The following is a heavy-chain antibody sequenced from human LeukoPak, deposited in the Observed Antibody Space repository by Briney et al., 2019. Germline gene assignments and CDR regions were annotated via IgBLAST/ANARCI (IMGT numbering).Heavy chain of an antibody. V-gene: IGHV3-11*01. CDR3: ARVWYSGSYPLDY. Sequence: GGSLRLSCAASGFTFSDYYMSWIRQTPGKGLEWVSCISSSGSTIYYADSAKGRFTISRDNTKNSLYLQMNSLRAEDTAFYYCARVWYSGSYPLDYWGQGTLVTVSS. D-gene: IGHD1-26*01. CDR2: ISSSGSTI. CDR1: GFTFSDYY. J-gene: IGHJ4*02.